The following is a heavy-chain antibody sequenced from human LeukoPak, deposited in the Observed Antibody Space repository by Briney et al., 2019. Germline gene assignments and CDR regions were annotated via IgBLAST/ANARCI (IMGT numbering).Heavy chain of an antibody. CDR1: GFTFSSYS. CDR2: ISSSSSYI. J-gene: IGHJ6*02. CDR3: ARDRSNYYGIDV. V-gene: IGHV3-21*01. Sequence: GGSLRLSCAASGFTFSSYSMNWVRQAPGKGLEWVSSISSSSSYIYYADSVKGRFTISRDNAKNSLYLQMNSLRAEDTAVYYCARDRSNYYGIDVWGQGTTVTVSS.